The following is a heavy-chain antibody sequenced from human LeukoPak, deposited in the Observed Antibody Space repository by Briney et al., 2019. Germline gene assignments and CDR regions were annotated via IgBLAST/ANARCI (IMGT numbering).Heavy chain of an antibody. CDR3: AKDRIPDGKYSIDF. V-gene: IGHV3-23*01. D-gene: IGHD5-24*01. CDR2: ISGSGDDT. Sequence: AGGSLRLSCAASGFSLSSYAMSWVRQAPGKGLEWVSSISGSGDDTYTADSVKGRFTISRDNARSTLYLQMNSLRAEDTAVYYCAKDRIPDGKYSIDFWGQGTLVTVSS. CDR1: GFSLSSYA. J-gene: IGHJ4*02.